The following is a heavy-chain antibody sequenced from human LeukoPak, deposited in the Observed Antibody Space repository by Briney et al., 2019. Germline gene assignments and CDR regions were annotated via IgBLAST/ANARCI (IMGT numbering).Heavy chain of an antibody. D-gene: IGHD2-2*01. V-gene: IGHV1-69*01. CDR3: ARGGQFFCSSTSCYYYGMDV. CDR2: IIPIFGTA. J-gene: IGHJ6*04. Sequence: GSSVKVSCKASGGTFSSYAISWVRQAPGQGLEWMGGIIPIFGTANYAQKFQGRVTITADESTSTAYMELSSLRSEDTAVYYCARGGQFFCSSTSCYYYGMDVWGKGTTVTVSS. CDR1: GGTFSSYA.